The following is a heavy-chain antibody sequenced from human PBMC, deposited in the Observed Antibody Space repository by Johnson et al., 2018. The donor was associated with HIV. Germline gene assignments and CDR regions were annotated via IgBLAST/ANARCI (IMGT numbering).Heavy chain of an antibody. D-gene: IGHD5-24*01. Sequence: VQLVESVGGVVQPGRSLRLSCAASGFTVSSNYMSWVRQAPGKGLEWVSRLNSDGSRTDYADSVKGRFTISRDNAKNSLYLQMNSLRAEDTAVYYCARACRDGYTCDAFDIWGQGTMVTVSS. V-gene: IGHV3-74*02. J-gene: IGHJ3*02. CDR3: ARACRDGYTCDAFDI. CDR1: GFTVSSNY. CDR2: LNSDGSRT.